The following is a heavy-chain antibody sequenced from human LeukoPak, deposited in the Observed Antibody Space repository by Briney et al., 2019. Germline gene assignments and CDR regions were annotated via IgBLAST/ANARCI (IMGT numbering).Heavy chain of an antibody. Sequence: SETLSLTCAVSGGSISSGDYSWSWIRQPPGKGLEWIGNIYYSGSTYYNPSLKSRVNISVDTSKNQFSLKLSSVTAADTAVYYCARVGEVATISHWGQGTLVTVSS. D-gene: IGHD5-12*01. CDR2: IYYSGST. J-gene: IGHJ4*02. CDR1: GGSISSGDYS. CDR3: ARVGEVATISH. V-gene: IGHV4-30-4*07.